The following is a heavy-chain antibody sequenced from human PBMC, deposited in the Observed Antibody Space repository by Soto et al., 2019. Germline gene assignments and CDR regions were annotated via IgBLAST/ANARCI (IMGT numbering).Heavy chain of an antibody. D-gene: IGHD3-3*01. CDR1: GYTFSDYY. V-gene: IGHV3-11*01. J-gene: IGHJ4*02. CDR2: IDTSSTKI. Sequence: QVQLVESGGDLVKPGGSLRLSCAASGYTFSDYYLSWIRQAPGKGLEWISYIDTSSTKIYYADSVRGRFTISRDNGKNSLFLEMNNLRVEDTAVYFCASHYDLWTGYLSPVDYWGRGTLGTVSS. CDR3: ASHYDLWTGYLSPVDY.